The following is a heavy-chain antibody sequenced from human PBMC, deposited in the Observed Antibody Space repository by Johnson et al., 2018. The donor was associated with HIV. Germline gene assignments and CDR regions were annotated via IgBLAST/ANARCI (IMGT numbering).Heavy chain of an antibody. D-gene: IGHD3-22*01. Sequence: VQLVESGGGLVQPGGSLRLSCAASGFTFSSYAMSWVRLAPGKGLEWVSAISGSGGSTYYADSVKGRFTVSRDSSKNTLFLQMNSLRAEDTAVYFCASSVNVQGGYDIWGQGTMVTASS. CDR2: ISGSGGST. V-gene: IGHV3-23*04. J-gene: IGHJ3*02. CDR3: ASSVNVQGGYDI. CDR1: GFTFSSYA.